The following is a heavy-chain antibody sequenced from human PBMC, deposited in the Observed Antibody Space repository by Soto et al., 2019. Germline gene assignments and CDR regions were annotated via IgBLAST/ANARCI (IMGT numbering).Heavy chain of an antibody. CDR3: AKDATWGGYLYYFDY. D-gene: IGHD3-3*01. Sequence: DVQLVESGGGLVQPGRSLRLSCAASGFTFDDYAMHWVRQAPGKGLEWVSGISWNSGSIGYADSVKGRFTISRDNAKNSLYLQMNSLRAEDTALYYCAKDATWGGYLYYFDYWGQGTLVTVSS. V-gene: IGHV3-9*01. J-gene: IGHJ4*02. CDR2: ISWNSGSI. CDR1: GFTFDDYA.